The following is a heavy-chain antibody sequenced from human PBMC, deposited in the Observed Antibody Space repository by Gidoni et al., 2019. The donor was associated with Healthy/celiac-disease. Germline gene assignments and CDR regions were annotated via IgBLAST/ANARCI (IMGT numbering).Heavy chain of an antibody. CDR3: ARVVPSIAARPRGNWFDP. V-gene: IGHV1-2*04. CDR1: GYTFTGYY. Sequence: QVQLVQSGAEVKKPGASVKVSCKASGYTFTGYYMHWVRQAPGQGLEWMGWINPSSGGTNYAQKFQGWVTMTRDTSISTAYMELSRLRSDDTAVYYCARVVPSIAARPRGNWFDPWGQGTLVTVSS. D-gene: IGHD6-6*01. CDR2: INPSSGGT. J-gene: IGHJ5*02.